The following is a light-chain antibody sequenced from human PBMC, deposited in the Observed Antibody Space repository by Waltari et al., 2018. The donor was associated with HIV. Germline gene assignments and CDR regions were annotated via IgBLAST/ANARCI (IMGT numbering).Light chain of an antibody. CDR2: GTS. CDR1: SSNIGAGYD. CDR3: QSYDSNLSGL. Sequence: QSELTQPPSVSAAPGQRVTISCTGSSSNIGAGYDVPWYQQVPGRAPKVVIYGTSNRPSGVPDRFSGSKSGSSASLVITGLQSEDEADYYCQSYDSNLSGLFGGGTKVTVL. J-gene: IGLJ2*01. V-gene: IGLV1-40*01.